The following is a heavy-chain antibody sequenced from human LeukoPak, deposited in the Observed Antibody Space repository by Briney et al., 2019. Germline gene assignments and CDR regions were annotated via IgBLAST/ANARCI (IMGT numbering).Heavy chain of an antibody. J-gene: IGHJ6*03. CDR3: ARVAENYYYYYMDV. CDR1: GGSISSSSYY. Sequence: SETLSLTCTVSGGSISSSSYYWGWIRQPPGKGLEWIGSIYHSGSTNYNPSLKSRVTISVDTSKNQFSLKLSSVTAADTAVYYCARVAENYYYYYMDVWGKGTTVTISS. V-gene: IGHV4-39*07. CDR2: IYHSGST.